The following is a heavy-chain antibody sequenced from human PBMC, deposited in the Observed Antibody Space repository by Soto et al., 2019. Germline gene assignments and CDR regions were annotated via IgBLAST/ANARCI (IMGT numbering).Heavy chain of an antibody. CDR2: ISSNSDKT. Sequence: VVLVESGGGLVSPGGSLRLSCVASGFRFSEHSMNWVRQAPGKGLQWISYISSNSDKTYYVDSVKGRFTVSRDNAKNALFLQMNSLRDDDTATYYCARLPKGSLVTAWGQGARVTVSS. D-gene: IGHD2-21*02. CDR3: ARLPKGSLVTA. CDR1: GFRFSEHS. J-gene: IGHJ4*02. V-gene: IGHV3-48*02.